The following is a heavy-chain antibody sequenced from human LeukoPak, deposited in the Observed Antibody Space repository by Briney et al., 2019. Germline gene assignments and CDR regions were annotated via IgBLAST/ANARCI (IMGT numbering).Heavy chain of an antibody. V-gene: IGHV3-48*03. CDR1: GFTFSSYE. D-gene: IGHD5-18*01. CDR2: ISSSGSTI. CDR3: ARAGRSYGYLPGKDLDY. Sequence: GGSLRLSCAASGFTFSSYEMNWVRQAPGKGLERGSYISSSGSTIYYADSVKGRFTISRDNAKNSLYLQMNSLRAEDTAVYYCARAGRSYGYLPGKDLDYWGQGTLVTVSS. J-gene: IGHJ4*02.